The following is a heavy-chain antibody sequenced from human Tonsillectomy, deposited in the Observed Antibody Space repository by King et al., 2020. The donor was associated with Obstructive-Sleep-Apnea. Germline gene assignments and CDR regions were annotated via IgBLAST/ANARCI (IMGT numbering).Heavy chain of an antibody. J-gene: IGHJ4*02. Sequence: EQLQQWGAGLLKPSEPLSLTCAVYGGSFSGYYWSWLRQPPGKGLEWIGEINHSGSTNYNPSLKSRVTISVDTSKNQFSLKLSSVTAADTAVYYCARGGFITIDNYFDYWGQGTLVTVSS. CDR2: INHSGST. CDR1: GGSFSGYY. CDR3: ARGGFITIDNYFDY. D-gene: IGHD3-10*01. V-gene: IGHV4-34*01.